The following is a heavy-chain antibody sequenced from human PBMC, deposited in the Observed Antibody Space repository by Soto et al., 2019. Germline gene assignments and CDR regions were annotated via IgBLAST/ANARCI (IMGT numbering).Heavy chain of an antibody. Sequence: GGSLRLSCAASGFTFSSYSMNWVRQAPGKGLEWVSYISSSSSTIYYADSVKGRFTISRDNAKNSLYLQMNSLRAEDTAVYYCARGRNDFWSGYSYYYYYMDVWGKGTTVTVSS. V-gene: IGHV3-48*01. CDR3: ARGRNDFWSGYSYYYYYMDV. J-gene: IGHJ6*03. CDR2: ISSSSSTI. CDR1: GFTFSSYS. D-gene: IGHD3-3*01.